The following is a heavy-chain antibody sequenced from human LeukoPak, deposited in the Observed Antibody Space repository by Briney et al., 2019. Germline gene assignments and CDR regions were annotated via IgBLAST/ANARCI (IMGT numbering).Heavy chain of an antibody. Sequence: PGGSLRLSCAASGFTFSSYAMHWVRQAPGKGLEWVAVISYDGSNKYYADSVKGRFTISRDNSKNTLYLQMNSLRAEDTAVYYCARGPTVYSSCDYWGQGTLVTVSS. CDR3: ARGPTVYSSCDY. V-gene: IGHV3-30-3*01. CDR1: GFTFSSYA. D-gene: IGHD6-6*01. CDR2: ISYDGSNK. J-gene: IGHJ4*02.